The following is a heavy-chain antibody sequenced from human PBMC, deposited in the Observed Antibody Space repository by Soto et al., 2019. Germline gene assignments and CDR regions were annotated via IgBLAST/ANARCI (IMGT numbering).Heavy chain of an antibody. J-gene: IGHJ4*02. Sequence: GGSLRLSFDASGFNFSRYAMNCVRQAPGKGLEWISVISGSGGATYFADSVKGRFVISRDNSKNTLYLQMNSLRAEDTAIYYCAKATLRVVHPLVFDYWGQGSLVSVAS. D-gene: IGHD3-16*02. V-gene: IGHV3-23*01. CDR1: GFNFSRYA. CDR2: ISGSGGAT. CDR3: AKATLRVVHPLVFDY.